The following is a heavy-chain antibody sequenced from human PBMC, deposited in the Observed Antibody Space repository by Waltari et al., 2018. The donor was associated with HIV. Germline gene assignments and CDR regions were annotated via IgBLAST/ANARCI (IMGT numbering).Heavy chain of an antibody. V-gene: IGHV1-18*01. Sequence: HVYLLKSGAESVKPGASLTVSCRGPGYHFQNHVVPWVRQAPGQGLEWMGGISGYNGDTKYAQKVRGRVTMTTDTSTSTAYLERGSLRFDDTAVYYCARDHYYGSSGYYSDYWGQGTLVTVSS. J-gene: IGHJ4*02. CDR3: ARDHYYGSSGYYSDY. D-gene: IGHD3-22*01. CDR2: ISGYNGDT. CDR1: GYHFQNHV.